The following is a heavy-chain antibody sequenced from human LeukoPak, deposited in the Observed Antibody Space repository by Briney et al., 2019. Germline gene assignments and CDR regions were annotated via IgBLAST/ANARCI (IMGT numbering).Heavy chain of an antibody. V-gene: IGHV3-23*01. CDR1: GFTFSSNA. CDR3: AKYLRYLAG. D-gene: IGHD2-2*02. CDR2: ITGSGGST. Sequence: PGESLRLSCAASGFTFSSNAMSWVRQTQGKGLKWVSTITGSGGSTSYEDSVKGRLTISRDNSKNTLDLQMNSLRAEDTAVYYCAKYLRYLAGGGQGTLVTVPS. J-gene: IGHJ4*02.